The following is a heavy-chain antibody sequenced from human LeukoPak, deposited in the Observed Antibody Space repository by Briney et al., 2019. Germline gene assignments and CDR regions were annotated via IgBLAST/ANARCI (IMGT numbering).Heavy chain of an antibody. CDR2: IYYSGST. Sequence: SETLSLTCTVSGGSISSGGYYWSWIRQHPGKGLEWIGYIYYSGSTYYNPSLKSRVTISVDTSKNQFSLKLSSVTAADTAVYYCARMRLGYSYGQATPGFGYWGQGTLVTVSS. CDR1: GGSISSGGYY. CDR3: ARMRLGYSYGQATPGFGY. D-gene: IGHD5-18*01. V-gene: IGHV4-31*03. J-gene: IGHJ4*02.